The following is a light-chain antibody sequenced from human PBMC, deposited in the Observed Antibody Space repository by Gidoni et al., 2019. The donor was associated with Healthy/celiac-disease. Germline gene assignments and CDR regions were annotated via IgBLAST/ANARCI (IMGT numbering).Light chain of an antibody. CDR3: QQRSKWPPWT. Sequence: EIVLTQSPATLSLSPGERATLSGRASQSVSSYLAWYQQKPGQAPRLLIYDASNRATRIPARFSGSGCGTDFTLTLRSLETEEFAVYYCQQRSKWPPWTFXQXTKVEIK. J-gene: IGKJ1*01. V-gene: IGKV3-11*01. CDR1: QSVSSY. CDR2: DAS.